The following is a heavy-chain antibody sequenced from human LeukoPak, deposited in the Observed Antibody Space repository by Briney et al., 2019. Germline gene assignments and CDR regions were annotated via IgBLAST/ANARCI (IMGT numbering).Heavy chain of an antibody. Sequence: SGTLSLTCAVSGDSIRSYYWSWIRQPPGKGLEWIGNIHYSGSTKYNPSLKSRVTISVDTSKNQFSLRVTSLTAADTAVYYCARLGALHDAFDVWGQGTLVTVSS. CDR1: GDSIRSYY. J-gene: IGHJ3*01. CDR3: ARLGALHDAFDV. CDR2: IHYSGST. D-gene: IGHD3-16*01. V-gene: IGHV4-59*12.